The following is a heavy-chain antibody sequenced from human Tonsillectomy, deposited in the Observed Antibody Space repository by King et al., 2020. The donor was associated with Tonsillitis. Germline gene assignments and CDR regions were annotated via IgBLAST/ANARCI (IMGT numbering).Heavy chain of an antibody. V-gene: IGHV4-61*02. J-gene: IGHJ3*02. CDR1: GGSINNDTYY. Sequence: QLQESGPGLVKPSQTLSLTCTVSGGSINNDTYYWSWIRQPAGKGLEWIGRIYASGSTNYNPSLKSRVTMSVDTSKNQFSLKLSSVTAADTAVYYCARDLRGFIGDAFDIWGQGTMVTVSS. CDR3: ARDLRGFIGDAFDI. D-gene: IGHD3-10*01. CDR2: IYASGST.